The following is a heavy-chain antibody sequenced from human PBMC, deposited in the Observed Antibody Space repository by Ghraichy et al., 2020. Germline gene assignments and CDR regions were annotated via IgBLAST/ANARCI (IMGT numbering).Heavy chain of an antibody. CDR1: GFTFISYA. Sequence: GGSLRLSCGASGFTFISYAMHWVRQAPGKGLEWVAVISYDGNNKYYADSVKGRFTISRDNSKNTLFLQMNSLRAEDTAVYYCARDGDPVTPFFYGLDVWGQGTTVTVSS. CDR3: ARDGDPVTPFFYGLDV. D-gene: IGHD4-23*01. V-gene: IGHV3-30*04. CDR2: ISYDGNNK. J-gene: IGHJ6*02.